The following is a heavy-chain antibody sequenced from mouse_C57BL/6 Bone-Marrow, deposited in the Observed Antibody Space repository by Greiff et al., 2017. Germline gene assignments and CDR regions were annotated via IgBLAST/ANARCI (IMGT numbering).Heavy chain of an antibody. J-gene: IGHJ4*01. CDR1: GYSFTSYY. V-gene: IGHV1-66*01. Sequence: VQLVESGPELVKPGASVKISCKASGYSFTSYYIHWVKQRPGQGLEWIGWIYPGSGNNKYNEKFKGKATLTADTYSSTAYMQLSSLTSEDSAVYYCARGGANYSNYGAMDYWGQGTSVTVSS. CDR3: ARGGANYSNYGAMDY. CDR2: IYPGSGNN. D-gene: IGHD2-5*01.